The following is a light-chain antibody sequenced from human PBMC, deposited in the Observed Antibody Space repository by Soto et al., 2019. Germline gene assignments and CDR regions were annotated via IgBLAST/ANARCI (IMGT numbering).Light chain of an antibody. V-gene: IGKV3-15*01. Sequence: IVMTQSPATLSVSPGERATLSCRASQRVSSNLAWYQQKPGQAPRLLIYGAPTRATGIPAKFSGSGSGTEFTLTISSLQSEDFAVYYCQQYNNWPPYTFGQGTKREIK. J-gene: IGKJ2*01. CDR1: QRVSSN. CDR3: QQYNNWPPYT. CDR2: GAP.